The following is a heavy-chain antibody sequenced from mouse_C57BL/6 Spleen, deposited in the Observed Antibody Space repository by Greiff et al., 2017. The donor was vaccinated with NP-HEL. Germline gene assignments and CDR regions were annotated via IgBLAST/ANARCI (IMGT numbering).Heavy chain of an antibody. J-gene: IGHJ3*01. CDR2: ISSGSSTI. D-gene: IGHD4-1*01. V-gene: IGHV5-17*01. CDR1: GFTFSDYG. Sequence: EVQVVESGGGLVKPGGSLKLSCAASGFTFSDYGMHWVRQAPEKGLEWVAYISSGSSTIYYADTVKGRFTISRDNAKNTLFLQMTSLRSEDTAMYYCASTLTGTCAYWGQGTLVTVSA. CDR3: ASTLTGTCAY.